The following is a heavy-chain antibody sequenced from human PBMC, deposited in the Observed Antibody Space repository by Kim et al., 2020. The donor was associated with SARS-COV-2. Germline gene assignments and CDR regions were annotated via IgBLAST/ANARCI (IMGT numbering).Heavy chain of an antibody. Sequence: GGSLRLSCAASGFTFSSYAMSWVRQAPGKGLEWVSDISGSGGSTYYADSVKGRFTISRDNSKNTLYLQMNSLRAEDTAVYYCAKGANARYFDWLSIPDWFDPWGQGPLVTVSS. CDR1: GFTFSSYA. CDR3: AKGANARYFDWLSIPDWFDP. J-gene: IGHJ5*02. V-gene: IGHV3-23*01. CDR2: ISGSGGST. D-gene: IGHD3-9*01.